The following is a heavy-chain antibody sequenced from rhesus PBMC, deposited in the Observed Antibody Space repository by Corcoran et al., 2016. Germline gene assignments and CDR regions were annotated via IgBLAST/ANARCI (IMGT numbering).Heavy chain of an antibody. J-gene: IGHJ2*01. Sequence: EVQLVESGGGLVQPGGSLRLSCAASGFTFSDYYMSWVRQAPGKVLEWVSSISSVSIYIYYADSVKGRFTISRDNAKNSLSLQMNSLKTEDTAVYYCTRGGYSWYFDLWGPGTPITISS. CDR1: GFTFSDYY. D-gene: IGHD5-42*01. CDR2: ISSVSIYI. V-gene: IGHV3S16*01. CDR3: TRGGYSWYFDL.